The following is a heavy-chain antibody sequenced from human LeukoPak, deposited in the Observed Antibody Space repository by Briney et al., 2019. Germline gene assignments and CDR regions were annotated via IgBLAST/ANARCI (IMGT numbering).Heavy chain of an antibody. Sequence: PSETLSLTCTVSGGSISSYYWSWIRQPAGKGLEWIWRIYTSGSTNYNPSLKSRVTISVDKYKNQFSLKLSSVAAADTAVYYCARDRGGSMDAFDIWGQGTMVTVSS. CDR2: IYTSGST. V-gene: IGHV4-4*07. D-gene: IGHD2/OR15-2a*01. CDR1: GGSISSYY. CDR3: ARDRGGSMDAFDI. J-gene: IGHJ3*02.